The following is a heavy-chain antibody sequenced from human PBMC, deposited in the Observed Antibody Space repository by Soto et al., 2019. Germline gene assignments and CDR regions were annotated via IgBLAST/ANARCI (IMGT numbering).Heavy chain of an antibody. J-gene: IGHJ6*03. Sequence: QVQLVESGGGLVKPGGSLRLSCAASGFILSDSYMSWIRQAPGKGLEWVSYIVGSTKYYADSVKGRFTISRDNAKNSLYLQMNSLRADDTAVYYCARGRGYCSGSSCYLGYYYYMDVWGKGTTVTVSS. CDR3: ARGRGYCSGSSCYLGYYYYMDV. D-gene: IGHD2-2*01. V-gene: IGHV3-11*01. CDR1: GFILSDSY. CDR2: IVGSTK.